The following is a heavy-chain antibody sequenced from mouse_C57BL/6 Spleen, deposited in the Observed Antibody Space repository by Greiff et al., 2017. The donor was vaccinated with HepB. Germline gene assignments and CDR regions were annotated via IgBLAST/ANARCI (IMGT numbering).Heavy chain of an antibody. D-gene: IGHD1-1*01. J-gene: IGHJ1*03. CDR1: GYTFTSYG. CDR2: IYPRSGNT. CDR3: ARLFITTVVERYFDV. Sequence: QVQLQQSGAELARPGASVKLSCKASGYTFTSYGISWVKQRTGQGLEWIGEIYPRSGNTYYNEKFKGKATLTADKSSSTAYMELRSLTSEDSAVYCCARLFITTVVERYFDVWGTGTTVTVSS. V-gene: IGHV1-81*01.